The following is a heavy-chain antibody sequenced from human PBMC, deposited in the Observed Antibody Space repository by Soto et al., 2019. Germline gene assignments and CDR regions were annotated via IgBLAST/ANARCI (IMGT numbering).Heavy chain of an antibody. Sequence: QLQLQESGPGLVKPSETLSLTCTVSGGSISSSSYYWGWIRQPPGKGLEWIGSIYYSGSTYYNPSLKSRVTISVDTSKNQFSLKLSSVTAADTAVYYCARLLGSGGEVDYWGQGTLVTVSS. CDR2: IYYSGST. J-gene: IGHJ4*02. CDR1: GGSISSSSYY. V-gene: IGHV4-39*01. D-gene: IGHD3-10*01. CDR3: ARLLGSGGEVDY.